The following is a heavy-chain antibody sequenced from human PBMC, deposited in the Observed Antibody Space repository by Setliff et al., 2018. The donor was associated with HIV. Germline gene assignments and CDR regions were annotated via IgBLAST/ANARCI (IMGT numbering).Heavy chain of an antibody. J-gene: IGHJ6*02. CDR3: ARAIFGVVIMNGMDV. CDR2: TYTSGST. CDR1: GGSISSGSYY. V-gene: IGHV4-61*09. D-gene: IGHD3-3*01. Sequence: SETLSLTCTVSGGSISSGSYYWSWIRQPAGKGLEWIGHTYTSGSTNYNPSLKSRVTISVDTSKNQFSLKLSSVTAADTAVYYCARAIFGVVIMNGMDVWGQGTTVTVSS.